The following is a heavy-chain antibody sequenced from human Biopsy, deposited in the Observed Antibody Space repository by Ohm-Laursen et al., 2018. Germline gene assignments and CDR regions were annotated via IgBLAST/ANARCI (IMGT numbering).Heavy chain of an antibody. Sequence: SLRLSCAASGFTFSSYAMTCVRQAPGKGLEWVSVINTSGGSTHYAVSVKGRVTISRDNSKNTLYLRMNSLRAEDTAVYYCAKPADSYGSEFYFDYWGQGTLVTVSS. V-gene: IGHV3-23*01. J-gene: IGHJ4*02. CDR1: GFTFSSYA. D-gene: IGHD4-17*01. CDR3: AKPADSYGSEFYFDY. CDR2: INTSGGST.